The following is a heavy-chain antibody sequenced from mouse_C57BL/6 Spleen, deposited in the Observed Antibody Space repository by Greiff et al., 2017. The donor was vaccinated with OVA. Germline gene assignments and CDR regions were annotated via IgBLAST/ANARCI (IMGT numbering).Heavy chain of an antibody. D-gene: IGHD2-4*01. CDR2: ISYDGSN. J-gene: IGHJ4*01. V-gene: IGHV3-6*01. CDR3: ARRDYDDYYAMDY. Sequence: VQLKESGPGLVKPSQSLSLTCSVTGYSITSGYYWNWIRQFPGNKLEWMGYISYDGSNNYNPSLKNRISITRDTSKNQFFLKLNSVTTEDTATYYCARRDYDDYYAMDYWGQGTSVTVSS. CDR1: GYSITSGYY.